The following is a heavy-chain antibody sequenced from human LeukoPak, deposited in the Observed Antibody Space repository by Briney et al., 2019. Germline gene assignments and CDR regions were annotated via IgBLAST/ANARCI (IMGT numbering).Heavy chain of an antibody. Sequence: GGSLRLSCVASEFTFSTYSMTWVRQGPERGLEWVSAISSSGTSTYYADSVKGRFTTSRENSKNTLYLQMNSLTAEDTAVYYCAKNPNRSGWYPDYWGQGTRVTVSS. CDR1: EFTFSTYS. J-gene: IGHJ4*02. CDR3: AKNPNRSGWYPDY. D-gene: IGHD6-19*01. CDR2: ISSSGTST. V-gene: IGHV3-23*01.